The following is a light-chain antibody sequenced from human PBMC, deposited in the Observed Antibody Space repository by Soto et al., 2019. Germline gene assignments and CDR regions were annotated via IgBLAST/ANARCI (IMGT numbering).Light chain of an antibody. V-gene: IGLV2-14*01. CDR1: SSDVGGYNY. J-gene: IGLJ1*01. CDR2: DVT. Sequence: QSVLTQPASVSGSPGQSITISCTGTSSDVGGYNYVSWYQQQPGKAPKFMIYDVTNRPSGVPNRFSGSKSGNTASLTISGLQAEEEADYYCCSYTTSNTRQIVFGTGTKVTVL. CDR3: CSYTTSNTRQIV.